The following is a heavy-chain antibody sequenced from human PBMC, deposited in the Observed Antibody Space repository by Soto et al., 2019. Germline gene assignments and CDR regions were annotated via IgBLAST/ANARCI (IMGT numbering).Heavy chain of an antibody. CDR2: INANSGDT. Sequence: ASVKVSCKASGYTFTGYYMHWVRQAPGQGLEWMGWINANSGDTNYAQKFQGRVTMTRDTSISTAYMELSRLRFDDTAVYYCAREDGDTSGCQGYWGPGTLVTVS. V-gene: IGHV1-2*02. CDR1: GYTFTGYY. J-gene: IGHJ4*02. CDR3: AREDGDTSGCQGY. D-gene: IGHD3-22*01.